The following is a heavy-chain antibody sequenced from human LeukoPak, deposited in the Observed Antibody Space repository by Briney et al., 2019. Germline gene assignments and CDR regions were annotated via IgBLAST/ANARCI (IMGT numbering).Heavy chain of an antibody. D-gene: IGHD3-9*01. CDR2: INPNSGGT. V-gene: IGHV1-2*02. J-gene: IGHJ5*02. Sequence: ASVKVSCKASGYTFTGYYMHWVRQAPGQGLEWMGWINPNSGGTNYAQKFQGRVTVTRDTSISTAYMELSRLRSDDTAVYYCARVPPPYYDILTGYYNHWFDPWGQGTLVTVSS. CDR3: ARVPPPYYDILTGYYNHWFDP. CDR1: GYTFTGYY.